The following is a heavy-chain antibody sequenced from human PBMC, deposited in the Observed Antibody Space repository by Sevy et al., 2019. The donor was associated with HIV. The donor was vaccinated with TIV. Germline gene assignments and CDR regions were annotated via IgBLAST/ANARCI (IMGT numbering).Heavy chain of an antibody. D-gene: IGHD3-16*01. Sequence: SETLSLTCTVSGDSISSGAYYWSWIRQPPGKGLEWIGYIYYTGSTYYNPSLKSRLSISVDTSKNQFSLNLSSVTAADTAVYYCARDPIGSGVMEFWGQGTLVTVSS. CDR3: ARDPIGSGVMEF. J-gene: IGHJ4*02. CDR1: GDSISSGAYY. CDR2: IYYTGST. V-gene: IGHV4-30-4*01.